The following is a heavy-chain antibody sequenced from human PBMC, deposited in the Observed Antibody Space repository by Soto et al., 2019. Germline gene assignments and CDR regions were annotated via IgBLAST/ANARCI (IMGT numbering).Heavy chain of an antibody. V-gene: IGHV4-31*03. CDR1: GGSISSGGYY. Sequence: PSETLSLTCTVSGGSISSGGYYWSWIRQHPGKGLEWIGYIYYSGSTYYNPSLKSRVTISVDTSKNQFSLKLSSVTAADTAVYYCARVSQIVVVIVFDYWGQGTRVTVSS. CDR3: ARVSQIVVVIVFDY. J-gene: IGHJ4*02. CDR2: IYYSGST. D-gene: IGHD3-22*01.